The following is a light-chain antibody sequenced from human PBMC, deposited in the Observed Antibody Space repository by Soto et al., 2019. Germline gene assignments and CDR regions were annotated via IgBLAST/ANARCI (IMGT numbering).Light chain of an antibody. CDR3: QQYGISPRT. Sequence: EIVLTQSPGALSLSPGERATLSCGASQSVSSSYLAWYQQKPGQAPRLLIYGASTRATGIPDRFSGSGSGTDFTLTISRLEPEDFAVYYCQQYGISPRTFGQGTKVDSK. V-gene: IGKV3-20*01. CDR1: QSVSSSY. J-gene: IGKJ1*01. CDR2: GAS.